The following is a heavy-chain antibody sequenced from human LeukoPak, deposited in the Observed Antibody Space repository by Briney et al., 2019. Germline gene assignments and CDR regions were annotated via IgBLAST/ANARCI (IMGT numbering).Heavy chain of an antibody. CDR3: ARFSYSSSDFDY. D-gene: IGHD6-6*01. Sequence: SETLSLTCTVSGGSISSYYWSWIRQPAGKGLEWIGRIYTSGSTNYNPSLKSRVTMSVDTSKKQFSLKVSSVTAADTAVYYCARFSYSSSDFDYWGQGTLVTVSS. V-gene: IGHV4-4*07. CDR2: IYTSGST. CDR1: GGSISSYY. J-gene: IGHJ4*02.